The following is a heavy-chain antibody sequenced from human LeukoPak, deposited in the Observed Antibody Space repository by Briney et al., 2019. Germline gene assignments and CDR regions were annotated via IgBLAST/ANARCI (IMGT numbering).Heavy chain of an antibody. V-gene: IGHV3-7*01. CDR3: ARGHGDYTHDY. J-gene: IGHJ4*02. D-gene: IGHD4-17*01. CDR2: IKQDGSEF. CDR1: GFIFSRYW. Sequence: GGSLRLSCVASGFIFSRYWMSWVRQAPGKGLEWVANIKQDGSEFYFVDSVNGRFTISRDNAKNSVYLQMNSLRAEDTAVYYCARGHGDYTHDYWGQGTLVTVSS.